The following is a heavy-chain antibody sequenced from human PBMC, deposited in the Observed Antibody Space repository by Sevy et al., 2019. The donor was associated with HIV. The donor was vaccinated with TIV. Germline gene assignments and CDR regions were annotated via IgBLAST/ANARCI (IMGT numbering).Heavy chain of an antibody. J-gene: IGHJ6*02. V-gene: IGHV4-31*03. CDR1: GGSISSGGYY. CDR2: IYYSGST. Sequence: SETLYLTCTVSGGSISSGGYYWSWIRQHPGKGLEWIGYIYYSGSTYYNPSLKSRVTISVDTSKNQFSLKLSSVTAADTAVYYCARFRTPSQYYGMDVWGQGTTVTVSS. CDR3: ARFRTPSQYYGMDV.